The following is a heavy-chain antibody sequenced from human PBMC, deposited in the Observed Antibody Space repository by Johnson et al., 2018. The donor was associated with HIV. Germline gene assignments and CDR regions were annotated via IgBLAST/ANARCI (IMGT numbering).Heavy chain of an antibody. Sequence: VQLVESGGGLVQPGGSLRLSCAASGFRFSNYWMSWVRQAPGKGLEWVANIKQDGNEKYSVDSVKGRFTISRDNAKNSLYLQMNSLRVEDTAVYYCARDKYCSGGSCYLDAFDIWGQGTMVIVPS. CDR3: ARDKYCSGGSCYLDAFDI. J-gene: IGHJ3*02. V-gene: IGHV3-7*01. CDR2: IKQDGNEK. D-gene: IGHD2-15*01. CDR1: GFRFSNYW.